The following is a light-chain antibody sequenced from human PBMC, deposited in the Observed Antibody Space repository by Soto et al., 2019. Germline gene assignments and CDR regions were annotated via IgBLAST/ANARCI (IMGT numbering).Light chain of an antibody. V-gene: IGKV3-11*01. J-gene: IGKJ4*01. Sequence: EVVLTQSPATLSLSPGERATLSCRASQSIRNYLAWYQQKPGQAPRLLIYDASNRATGIPARFSGSGSGTDFILTISSLEPEDSVVYYCQQRNDWVTFGGGTKVEIK. CDR1: QSIRNY. CDR2: DAS. CDR3: QQRNDWVT.